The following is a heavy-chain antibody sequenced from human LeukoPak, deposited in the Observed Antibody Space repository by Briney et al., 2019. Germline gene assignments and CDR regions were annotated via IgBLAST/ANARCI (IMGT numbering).Heavy chain of an antibody. CDR3: ARASRDGYNQNFDH. V-gene: IGHV5-51*01. J-gene: IGHJ4*02. D-gene: IGHD5-24*01. Sequence: GESLKTSCKGSGYSFTRYWIAWVRQLPGKGLEWLGIIYPGDSDTKYSPSFQGHVIFSADKSISTAYLEWSSLKASDTAMYYCARASRDGYNQNFDHWGQGTLVTVSS. CDR2: IYPGDSDT. CDR1: GYSFTRYW.